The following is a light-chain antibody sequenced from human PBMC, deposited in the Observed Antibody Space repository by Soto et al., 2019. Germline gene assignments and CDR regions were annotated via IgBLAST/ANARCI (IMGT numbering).Light chain of an antibody. Sequence: DIQMTQSPSTLFXXXXXXXXXXXRASQGISSHLAWYQQKPGKVPKLLIYDASTLQTGVPSRFSGSGSGTDFTLTISSLQPDDLATYYCQQLDTYPLTFGGGTKVDIK. V-gene: IGKV1-9*01. J-gene: IGKJ4*01. CDR1: QGISSH. CDR2: DAS. CDR3: QQLDTYPLT.